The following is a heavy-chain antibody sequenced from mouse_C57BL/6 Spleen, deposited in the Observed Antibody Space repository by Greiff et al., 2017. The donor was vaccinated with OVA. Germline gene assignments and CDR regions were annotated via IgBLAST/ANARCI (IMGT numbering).Heavy chain of an antibody. J-gene: IGHJ4*01. CDR3: AREPITTVVDYAMDY. D-gene: IGHD1-1*01. CDR1: GFSLTSYG. CDR2: IWSGGST. V-gene: IGHV2-2*01. Sequence: QVQLKESGPGLVQPSQSLSITCTVSGFSLTSYGVHWVHQSPGKGLEWLGVIWSGGSTDYNAAFISRLSISKDNSKSQVFFKMNSLQADDTAIYYCAREPITTVVDYAMDYWGQGTSVTVSS.